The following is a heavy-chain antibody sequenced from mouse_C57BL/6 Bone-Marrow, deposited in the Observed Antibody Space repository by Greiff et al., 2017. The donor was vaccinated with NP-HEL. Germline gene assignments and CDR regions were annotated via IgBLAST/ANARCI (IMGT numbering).Heavy chain of an antibody. CDR3: ASENYDGYYVFFSY. CDR2: IYTRDGST. CDR1: GYTFTDHT. J-gene: IGHJ3*01. Sequence: QVQLKESDAELVKPGASVKISCKVSGYTFTDHTIHWMKQRPEQGLEWIGYIYTRDGSTKYNEKFKGKATLTADKSSSTAYMQLNSLSSEDSAVSFCASENYDGYYVFFSYWGQGTLVTVSA. D-gene: IGHD2-3*01. V-gene: IGHV1-78*01.